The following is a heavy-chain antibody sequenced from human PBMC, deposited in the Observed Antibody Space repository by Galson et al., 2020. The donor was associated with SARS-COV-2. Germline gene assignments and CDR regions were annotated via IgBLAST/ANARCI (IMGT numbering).Heavy chain of an antibody. CDR1: GYTFTDYY. Sequence: ASVKVSCKASGYTFTDYYIHWVGQAPGQGLEWMGWINPKSGGTNYAQKFEGRVTMTRDTSITTAYMELSRLRADDSAVYYCARLRYYDVFTGYIVDVWGQGTMVTVSS. D-gene: IGHD3-9*01. J-gene: IGHJ6*02. CDR2: INPKSGGT. V-gene: IGHV1-2*02. CDR3: ARLRYYDVFTGYIVDV.